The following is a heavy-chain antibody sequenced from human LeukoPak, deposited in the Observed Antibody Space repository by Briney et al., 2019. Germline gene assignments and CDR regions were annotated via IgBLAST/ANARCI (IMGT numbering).Heavy chain of an antibody. CDR2: IKEDGSEK. D-gene: IGHD3-16*01. CDR1: GFTFSNYW. J-gene: IGHJ4*02. V-gene: IGHV3-7*03. CDR3: ARTLRGGGALDY. Sequence: GGSLRLSCAASGFTFSNYWLNWVRQAPGKGLEWVANIKEDGSEKYYVDSVKGRFTISRDNAKNSLFLQMNSLRAEDTAVYYCARTLRGGGALDYWGQGTLVTVSS.